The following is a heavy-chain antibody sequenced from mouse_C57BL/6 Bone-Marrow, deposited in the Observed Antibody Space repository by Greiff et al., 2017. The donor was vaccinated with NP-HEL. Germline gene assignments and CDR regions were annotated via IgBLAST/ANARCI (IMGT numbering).Heavy chain of an antibody. J-gene: IGHJ3*01. V-gene: IGHV7-3*01. CDR2: IRNKANGYTT. CDR1: GFTFTDYY. CDR3: ARYYYGSSYWFAY. D-gene: IGHD1-1*01. Sequence: EVKLMESGGGLVQPGGSLSLSCAASGFTFTDYYMSWVRQPPGKALEWLGFIRNKANGYTTEYSASVKGRFTISRDNSQSILYLQMNALRAEDSANYYCARYYYGSSYWFAYWGQGTLVTVSA.